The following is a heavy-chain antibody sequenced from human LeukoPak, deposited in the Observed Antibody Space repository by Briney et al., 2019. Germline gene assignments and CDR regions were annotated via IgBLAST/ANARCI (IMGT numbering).Heavy chain of an antibody. CDR1: GGSISSYY. CDR3: ARSLSVVGGYIDC. CDR2: IYYSGST. D-gene: IGHD2-15*01. Sequence: SETLSLTCTVSGGSISSYYWSWIRQPPGKGLEWIGYIYYSGSTNYNPSLKSRVTISVDTSKNQFSLKLSSVTAADTAVYYCARSLSVVGGYIDCRGQGTLVTVSS. J-gene: IGHJ4*02. V-gene: IGHV4-59*08.